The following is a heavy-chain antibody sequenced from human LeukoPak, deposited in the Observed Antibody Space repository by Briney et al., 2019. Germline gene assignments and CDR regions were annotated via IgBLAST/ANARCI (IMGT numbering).Heavy chain of an antibody. Sequence: GGSLRLSCAASGFTFSSYAMSWVRQAPGKGLEWVSAISGSGGCTYYADSVKGRFTISRDNSKNTLYLQMNSLRAEDTAVYYCAKGDIVKRITIFGVVRPFDYWGQGTLVTVSS. CDR1: GFTFSSYA. CDR3: AKGDIVKRITIFGVVRPFDY. V-gene: IGHV3-23*01. D-gene: IGHD3-3*01. J-gene: IGHJ4*02. CDR2: ISGSGGCT.